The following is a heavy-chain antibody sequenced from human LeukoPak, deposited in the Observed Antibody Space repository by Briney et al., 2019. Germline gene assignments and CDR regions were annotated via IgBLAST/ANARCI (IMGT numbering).Heavy chain of an antibody. CDR3: ATKGPYREAFDI. Sequence: GASVKVSCKASGYTFTSHYMHWVRQAPGQGLEWMGIINPSGGSTSYAQKFQGRVTMTRDTSTSTVYMELSSLRSEDTAVYYCATKGPYREAFDIWGQGTMVTVSS. CDR2: INPSGGST. CDR1: GYTFTSHY. J-gene: IGHJ3*02. V-gene: IGHV1-46*01. D-gene: IGHD1/OR15-1a*01.